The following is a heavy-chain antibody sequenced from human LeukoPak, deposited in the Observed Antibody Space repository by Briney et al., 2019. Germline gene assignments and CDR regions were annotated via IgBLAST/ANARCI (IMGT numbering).Heavy chain of an antibody. J-gene: IGHJ3*02. CDR3: ARLPRDIDAFDI. CDR2: VYYSGST. Sequence: PSETLSLTCTVSGGSMSSHYWTWIRQPPGKGLEWIGYVYYSGSTNYNPSLNSRVTISVETSKKQFSLKLSSVTAADTAVYYCARLPRDIDAFDIWGQGTMVTVSS. V-gene: IGHV4-59*08. D-gene: IGHD5-24*01. CDR1: GGSMSSHY.